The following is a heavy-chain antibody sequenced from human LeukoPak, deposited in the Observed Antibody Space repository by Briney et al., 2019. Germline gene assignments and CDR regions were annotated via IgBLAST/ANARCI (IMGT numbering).Heavy chain of an antibody. D-gene: IGHD6-13*01. Sequence: PGGSLGLSCAASGFTFSSCAMGWVRQAPGKGLEWVSAISGSGGNTYYADSVKGRFTISRDNSKNTLYLQMNSLRAEDTAVYYCAKVPLSAAGGWFDPWGQGTLVTVSS. V-gene: IGHV3-23*01. J-gene: IGHJ5*02. CDR1: GFTFSSCA. CDR2: ISGSGGNT. CDR3: AKVPLSAAGGWFDP.